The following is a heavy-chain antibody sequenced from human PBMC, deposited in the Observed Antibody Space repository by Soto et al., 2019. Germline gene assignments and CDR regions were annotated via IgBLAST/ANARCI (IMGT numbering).Heavy chain of an antibody. CDR1: GGTFSSYA. J-gene: IGHJ4*02. Sequence: GASVKVSCKASGGTFSSYAISWVRQAPGQGLEWMGGFIPIFGTANYAQKFQGRVTITADESTSTAYMELSSLRSEDTAVYYCALGGESVFEAVDSSSYNYWGQGTLVTVSS. CDR2: FIPIFGTA. D-gene: IGHD3-22*01. CDR3: ALGGESVFEAVDSSSYNY. V-gene: IGHV1-69*13.